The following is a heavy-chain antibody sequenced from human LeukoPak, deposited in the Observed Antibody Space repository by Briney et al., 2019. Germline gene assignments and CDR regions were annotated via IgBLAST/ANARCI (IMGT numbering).Heavy chain of an antibody. CDR3: ARVREGYDSSRHFDY. CDR2: IIPIFGTA. CDR1: GGTFSSYA. Sequence: ASVKVSCKASGGTFSSYAISWVRQAPGQGLEWMGGIIPIFGTANYAQKFQGRVTITADESTSTAYMELSSLRSEDTAVYYCARVREGYDSSRHFDYWGQGTLVTVSS. J-gene: IGHJ4*02. V-gene: IGHV1-69*13. D-gene: IGHD3-22*01.